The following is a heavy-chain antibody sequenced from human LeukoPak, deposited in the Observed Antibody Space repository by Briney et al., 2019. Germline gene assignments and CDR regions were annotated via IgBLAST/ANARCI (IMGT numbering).Heavy chain of an antibody. CDR1: GYTFTGYY. CDR3: ARAAKFSSGWYGDALDM. Sequence: RASVVVSCKASGYTFTGYYLHWVRQAPGQGLEWMGWINPNTGGTYNGQKLQGRVTMTRDTSISTVYMELRRLRSDDTAFYYCARAAKFSSGWYGDALDMWGQGTLVTISS. CDR2: INPNTGGT. D-gene: IGHD6-19*01. J-gene: IGHJ3*02. V-gene: IGHV1-2*02.